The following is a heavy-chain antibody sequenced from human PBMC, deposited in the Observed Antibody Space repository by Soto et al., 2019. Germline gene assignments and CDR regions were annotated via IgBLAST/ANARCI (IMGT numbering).Heavy chain of an antibody. CDR3: ARLSSYDLRGHYYYGMDV. V-gene: IGHV5-10-1*01. J-gene: IGHJ6*02. D-gene: IGHD5-18*01. CDR2: IDPSDSYT. CDR1: GYSFTSYW. Sequence: PGESLKISCKGSGYSFTSYWISWVRQMPGKGLEWMGRIDPSDSYTNYSPSFQGHVTISADKSISTAYLQWSSLKASDTAMYYCARLSSYDLRGHYYYGMDVWGQGTTVTVSS.